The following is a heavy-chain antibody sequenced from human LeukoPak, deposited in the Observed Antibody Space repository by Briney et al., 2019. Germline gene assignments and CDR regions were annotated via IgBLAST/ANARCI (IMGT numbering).Heavy chain of an antibody. Sequence: PSETLSLTCTVSGGSISSYYWSWIRQPAGKGLEWIGRIYTSGSTNYNPSLKSRGTISVDTSKNQFSLKLSSVTAADTAVYYCARHEVDPNGSYTLYFDYWGQGTLVTVSS. V-gene: IGHV4-4*07. CDR2: IYTSGST. CDR3: ARHEVDPNGSYTLYFDY. CDR1: GGSISSYY. D-gene: IGHD1-26*01. J-gene: IGHJ4*02.